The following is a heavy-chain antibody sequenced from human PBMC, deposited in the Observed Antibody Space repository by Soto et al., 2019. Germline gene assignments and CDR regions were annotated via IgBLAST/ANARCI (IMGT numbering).Heavy chain of an antibody. Sequence: EVQLVESGGGLIQTGGSLRLSCAASGFTFTDYWMHWARQAPGKGLVWVSRIKADEITTSYADSVKGRFTIFRDNANNTLYLQMNSLTAEDTAVYYCARGLDLVYGQDYWGRGTLVTVSS. CDR1: GFTFTDYW. CDR2: IKADEITT. V-gene: IGHV3-74*01. CDR3: ARGLDLVYGQDY. J-gene: IGHJ4*02. D-gene: IGHD4-17*01.